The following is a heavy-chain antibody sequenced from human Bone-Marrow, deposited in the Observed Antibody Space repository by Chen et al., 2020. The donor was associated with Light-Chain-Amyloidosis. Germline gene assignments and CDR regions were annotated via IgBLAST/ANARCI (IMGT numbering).Heavy chain of an antibody. CDR1: DGSISSSSYY. J-gene: IGHJ4*02. D-gene: IGHD5-12*01. V-gene: IGHV4-39*01. CDR2: IYYDEKT. CDR3: ARGTRGLFDY. Sequence: QLQLQESGPGLVKPSETLSLTCTVSDGSISSSSYYWGWIRQPPGKGLEWIGSIYYDEKTYFNPSLKSRVTIAVDTVKNQFSLTVKSVTAADTGLYYCARGTRGLFDYWGQGILVTVSS.